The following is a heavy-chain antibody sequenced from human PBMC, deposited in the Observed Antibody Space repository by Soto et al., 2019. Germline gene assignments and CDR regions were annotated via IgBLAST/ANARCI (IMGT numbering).Heavy chain of an antibody. CDR3: ASGNRDRGDYYYYGMDV. CDR1: GFTFSSYA. Sequence: QVQLVESGGGVVQPGRSLRLSCAASGFTFSSYAMHWVRQAPGKGLEWVAVISYDGGNKYSADAVKGRFTISRDNSKKTLYLQMNTVRAEDTAVYYCASGNRDRGDYYYYGMDVWGQGTTVTVSS. V-gene: IGHV3-30-3*01. CDR2: ISYDGGNK. J-gene: IGHJ6*02. D-gene: IGHD1-1*01.